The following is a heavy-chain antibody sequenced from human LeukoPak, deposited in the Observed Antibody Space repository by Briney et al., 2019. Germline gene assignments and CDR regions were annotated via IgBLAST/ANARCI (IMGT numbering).Heavy chain of an antibody. CDR2: ISWNSGSI. V-gene: IGHV3-9*01. J-gene: IGHJ4*02. CDR3: AKGSYCSGGSCYTIAYFDY. CDR1: GFTFDDYA. D-gene: IGHD2-15*01. Sequence: PGRSLRLSCAASGFTFDDYAMHWVRHAPGKGLEWVSGISWNSGSIGYADSVKGRFTISRDNAKNSLYLQMNILRAEDTALYYCAKGSYCSGGSCYTIAYFDYWGQGALVTVSS.